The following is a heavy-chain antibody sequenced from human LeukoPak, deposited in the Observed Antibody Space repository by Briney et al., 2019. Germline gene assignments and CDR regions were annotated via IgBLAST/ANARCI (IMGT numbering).Heavy chain of an antibody. Sequence: GESLKISCAASGFTFNNYEMNWVRQAPGKGLEWVSYSSGSGSTIYYADSVKGRFTISRDNAMNSLYLQMNSLRAEDTAVYYCARGAYYYFFWGQGTLVTVSS. D-gene: IGHD3-10*01. CDR3: ARGAYYYFF. V-gene: IGHV3-48*03. CDR1: GFTFNNYE. J-gene: IGHJ4*02. CDR2: SSGSGSTI.